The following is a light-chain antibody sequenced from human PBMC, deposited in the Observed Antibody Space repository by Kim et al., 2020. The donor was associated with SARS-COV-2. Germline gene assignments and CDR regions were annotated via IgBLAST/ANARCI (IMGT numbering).Light chain of an antibody. CDR2: GKN. CDR1: SLRSYY. V-gene: IGLV3-19*01. Sequence: SSALTQDPAVSVALGQTVRITCQGDSLRSYYASWYQQKPGQAPVLVIYGKNNRPSGIPDRFPGSSSGNTASLTITGAQAEEEADYYCNSRVSSGNTLVF. CDR3: NSRVSSGNTLV. J-gene: IGLJ2*01.